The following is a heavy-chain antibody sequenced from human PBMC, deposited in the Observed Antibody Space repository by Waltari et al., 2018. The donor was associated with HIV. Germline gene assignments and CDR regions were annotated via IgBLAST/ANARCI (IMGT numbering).Heavy chain of an antibody. V-gene: IGHV3-13*01. J-gene: IGHJ4*02. CDR2: IDTVGDT. D-gene: IGHD6-19*01. CDR1: GFNLTKYD. CDR3: ARRGGWYESPPDS. Sequence: EVQLVESGGGLVQPGGSLRLSCAASGFNLTKYDMHWVRQATGKGLEWVSGIDTVGDTYYPDSVKGRVTISRENAKNCMHLQMNSLRAEDTAIYYCARRGGWYESPPDSWGQGTLVTVSS.